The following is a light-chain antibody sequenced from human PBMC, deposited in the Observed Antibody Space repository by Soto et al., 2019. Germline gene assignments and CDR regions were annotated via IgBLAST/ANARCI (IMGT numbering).Light chain of an antibody. CDR2: DVS. CDR3: CTYASSHFV. Sequence: QSALTQPGSVSGSPGQSVTISCTGTSSDVGGYNYVYWYQQHPGKAPKLMIYDVSQRPSGVPDRFSGSKSGNTASLTVSGLQHEDEADYCCCTYASSHFVFGGGTKLTVL. V-gene: IGLV2-11*01. J-gene: IGLJ2*01. CDR1: SSDVGGYNY.